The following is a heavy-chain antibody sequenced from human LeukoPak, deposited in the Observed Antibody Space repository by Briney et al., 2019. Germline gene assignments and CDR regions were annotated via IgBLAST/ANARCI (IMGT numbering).Heavy chain of an antibody. CDR1: GYSISSGYY. Sequence: KPSETLSLTCAVSGYSISSGYYWGWIRQPPGKGLEWIGSIYHSGSTYYNPSLKSRVTISVDTSKNQFSLKLSSVTAADTAVYYCAGDTLVGATNFDYWGQGTLVTVSS. CDR3: AGDTLVGATNFDY. CDR2: IYHSGST. J-gene: IGHJ4*02. D-gene: IGHD1-26*01. V-gene: IGHV4-38-2*02.